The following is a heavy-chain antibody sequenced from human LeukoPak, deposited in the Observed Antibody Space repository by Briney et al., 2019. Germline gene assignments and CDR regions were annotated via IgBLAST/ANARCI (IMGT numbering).Heavy chain of an antibody. V-gene: IGHV4-59*01. CDR3: ARYCSGVSCYYAFDI. CDR2: INYSGST. J-gene: IGHJ3*02. CDR1: GGSISSYY. D-gene: IGHD2-15*01. Sequence: PSETLSLTCTVSGGSISSYYWSWIRQPPGKGLEWIGYINYSGSTNYNPSLKSRVTISLDTSKNQFSLKLSSVTAADTAVYSCARYCSGVSCYYAFDIWGQGTMVTVSS.